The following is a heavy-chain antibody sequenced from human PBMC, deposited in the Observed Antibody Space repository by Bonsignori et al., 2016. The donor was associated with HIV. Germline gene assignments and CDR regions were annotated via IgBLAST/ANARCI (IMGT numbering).Heavy chain of an antibody. J-gene: IGHJ1*01. D-gene: IGHD1-7*01. CDR2: ISSSSSTT. CDR1: GFTFSTFS. CDR3: ASGGGRFFWNFTT. V-gene: IGHV3-48*01. Sequence: EVQLVESGGGLVQPGGSLRLSCAASGFTFSTFSMNWVRQAPGKGLEWISYISSSSSTTYYADSVKGRFTISRDNAKKSLFLQMNSLRAEDTAVYYCASGGGRFFWNFTTWGQGIPG.